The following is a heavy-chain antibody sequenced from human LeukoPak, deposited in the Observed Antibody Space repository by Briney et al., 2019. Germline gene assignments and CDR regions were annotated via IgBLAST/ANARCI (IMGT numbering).Heavy chain of an antibody. CDR1: EYSFTSYW. J-gene: IGHJ4*02. CDR2: IYPGDSDT. CDR3: ARHRITMVRGVIIARGYFDY. V-gene: IGHV5-51*01. D-gene: IGHD3-10*01. Sequence: GESLKISCKGSEYSFTSYWIGWVRQMPGKGLELMWIIYPGDSDTRYSPSFQGQVTISADKSISTAYLQWSSLKASDTAMYYCARHRITMVRGVIIARGYFDYWGQGTLVTVSS.